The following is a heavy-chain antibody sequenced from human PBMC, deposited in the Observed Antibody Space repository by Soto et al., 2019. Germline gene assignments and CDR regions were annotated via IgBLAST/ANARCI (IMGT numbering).Heavy chain of an antibody. V-gene: IGHV4-30-2*01. CDR1: AGSISSAVHS. D-gene: IGHD3-22*01. Sequence: PSETLSLTCGVSAGSISSAVHSWSWIRQPPGKGLEWIGYISPIGSTYFNPSLRSRVTISVDKSKSQFSLKLSSATAADTAVYYCARINYSDTSGYYFFFDHWGQGIQVTVSS. J-gene: IGHJ4*02. CDR3: ARINYSDTSGYYFFFDH. CDR2: ISPIGST.